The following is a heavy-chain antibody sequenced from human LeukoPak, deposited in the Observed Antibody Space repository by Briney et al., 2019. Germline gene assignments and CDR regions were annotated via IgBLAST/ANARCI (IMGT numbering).Heavy chain of an antibody. V-gene: IGHV4-34*01. CDR2: INHSGST. CDR3: ARRAEYSSSWYVYYYYMDV. D-gene: IGHD6-13*01. CDR1: GGSFSGYY. J-gene: IGHJ6*03. Sequence: PSETLSLTCAVYGGSFSGYYWSWIRQPPGKGLEWIGEINHSGSTNYNPSLKSRVTISVDTSKNQFSLKLSSVTAADTAVYYCARRAEYSSSWYVYYYYMDVWGKGTTVTISS.